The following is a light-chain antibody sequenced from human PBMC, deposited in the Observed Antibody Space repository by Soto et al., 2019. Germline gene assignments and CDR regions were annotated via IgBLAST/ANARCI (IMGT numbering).Light chain of an antibody. CDR3: CSYAGSFTYV. Sequence: QSALTQPRSVSGSPGQSVTISCTGTSSDVGYYNYASWYQQHPGKAPKVMIYDVSKRPSGVPDRFSGSKSGNTASLTISGLQAEDEADYYCCSYAGSFTYVFGTGTKLTVL. CDR1: SSDVGYYNY. J-gene: IGLJ1*01. CDR2: DVS. V-gene: IGLV2-11*01.